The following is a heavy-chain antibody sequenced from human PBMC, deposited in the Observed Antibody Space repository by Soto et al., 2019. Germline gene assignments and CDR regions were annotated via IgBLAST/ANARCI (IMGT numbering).Heavy chain of an antibody. Sequence: GGSLRLSCPASGFTLGDYAMSWFRQAPGKGLEGVGFIRSKAYGGTTEYAASVKGRFTISRDDSKSIAYLQMNSLKTEDTAVYYCTRAWYYDSSGYSYYFDYWGQGTLVTVSS. D-gene: IGHD3-22*01. CDR2: IRSKAYGGTT. CDR1: GFTLGDYA. CDR3: TRAWYYDSSGYSYYFDY. V-gene: IGHV3-49*03. J-gene: IGHJ4*02.